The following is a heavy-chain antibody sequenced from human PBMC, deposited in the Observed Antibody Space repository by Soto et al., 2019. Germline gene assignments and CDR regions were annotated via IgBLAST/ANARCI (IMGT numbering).Heavy chain of an antibody. J-gene: IGHJ4*02. CDR3: ATSSAWSPAGNYYFDF. V-gene: IGHV4-30-2*06. CDR1: GASISSDDYS. CDR2: FYRRGTT. Sequence: QVQLQESGSRLLRPSQTLSLTCAVSGASISSDDYSWSWIRQSPGKGLEWIGYFYRRGTTFYNPSLGGRVTILVDRSKNHFSLTLTSVTAADTAVYYCATSSAWSPAGNYYFDFWGRGSLVSVSS. D-gene: IGHD6-13*01.